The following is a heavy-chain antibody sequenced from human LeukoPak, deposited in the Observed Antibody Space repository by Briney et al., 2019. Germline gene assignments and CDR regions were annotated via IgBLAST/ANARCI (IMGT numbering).Heavy chain of an antibody. CDR2: IDKKDKGYATAT. J-gene: IGHJ5*02. CDR3: TRDSGTYNWFDP. V-gene: IGHV3-73*01. CDR1: GFTFSGSA. D-gene: IGHD1-26*01. Sequence: GGSLKLSCAASGFTFSGSAIHWVRQSSGKGLEWVGQIDKKDKGYATATAYAASAKGRFTISRDDSINTAYLQMKSLKTEDTALYYCTRDSGTYNWFDPWGQGTLVTVSS.